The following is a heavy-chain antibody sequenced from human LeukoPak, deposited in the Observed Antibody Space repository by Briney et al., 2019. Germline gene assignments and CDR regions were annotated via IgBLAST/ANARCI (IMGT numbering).Heavy chain of an antibody. V-gene: IGHV3-23*01. CDR3: TQGGYCSGSSCYLEFYH. Sequence: GGSLRLSCVASGFTFGSYAVAWVRQTPGKGLEWVSTISGRGDNTYYADSVRGRFTISRDNSKNTLYLQMSSLRVEDTAVYSCTQGGYCSGSSCYLEFYHWGQGTLVTVSS. CDR2: ISGRGDNT. J-gene: IGHJ4*02. CDR1: GFTFGSYA. D-gene: IGHD2-15*01.